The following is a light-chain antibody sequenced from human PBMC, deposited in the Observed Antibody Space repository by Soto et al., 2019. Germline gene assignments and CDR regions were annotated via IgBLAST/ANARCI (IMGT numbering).Light chain of an antibody. Sequence: QSALTQPASVSGSPGQSITISCTGTRSDVGSYNLVSWYQQHPGKAPKLIIYEVTKRPSGVSNRFSGSKSGNTAFLTISGLQAEDEADYHCCSYAGSDTLVFGGGTQLTVL. CDR1: RSDVGSYNL. V-gene: IGLV2-23*02. CDR2: EVT. J-gene: IGLJ7*01. CDR3: CSYAGSDTLV.